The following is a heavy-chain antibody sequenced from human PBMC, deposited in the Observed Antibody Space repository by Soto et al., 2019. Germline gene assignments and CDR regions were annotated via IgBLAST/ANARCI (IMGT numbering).Heavy chain of an antibody. Sequence: ASVKVSCKASGGTFSSYAISWVRQAPGQGLEWMGGIIPIFGTANYAQKFQGRVTITADESTSTAYMELSSLRSEDTAVYYCARYTYSSGWDNYYGMDVWGQGTTVTVSS. D-gene: IGHD6-19*01. V-gene: IGHV1-69*13. CDR3: ARYTYSSGWDNYYGMDV. CDR1: GGTFSSYA. J-gene: IGHJ6*02. CDR2: IIPIFGTA.